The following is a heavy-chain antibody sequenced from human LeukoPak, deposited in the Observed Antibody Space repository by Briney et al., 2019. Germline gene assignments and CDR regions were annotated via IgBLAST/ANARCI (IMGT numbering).Heavy chain of an antibody. D-gene: IGHD2-21*02. CDR1: GGSISYY. CDR3: ARDGGPYCGGDCYPGDP. V-gene: IGHV4-4*07. J-gene: IGHJ5*02. CDR2: IYSSGST. Sequence: PSETLSLTCTVSGGSISYYWSWIRQPAGKGLEWIGRIYSSGSTNYNPSLKSRVTMSVDTSKNQFSLKLSSVTAADTAVYYCARDGGPYCGGDCYPGDPWGQGTLVTVSS.